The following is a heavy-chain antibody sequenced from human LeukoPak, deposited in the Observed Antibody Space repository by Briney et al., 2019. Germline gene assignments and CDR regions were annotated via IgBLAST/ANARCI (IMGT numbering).Heavy chain of an antibody. CDR3: AKDRYFVY. Sequence: GGSLRLSCAASGFTFSSYGMHWVRQAPGKGLEWVAVISYDGSNKYYADSVKGRFTISRDNSKNTLYLQMNSLRAEDTAVYYCAKDRYFVYWGQGTLVTVSS. V-gene: IGHV3-30*18. CDR2: ISYDGSNK. J-gene: IGHJ4*02. CDR1: GFTFSSYG.